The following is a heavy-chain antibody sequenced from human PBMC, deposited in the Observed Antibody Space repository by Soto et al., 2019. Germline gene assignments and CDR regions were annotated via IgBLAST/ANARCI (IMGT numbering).Heavy chain of an antibody. Sequence: EVQLVESGGGLGRPGESLRLSCVASGFDFSDRGMNWVRQAPGRGLEWVSFISSGGGNIKYADSVKGRFTISRDNAKKSLSLQMNSLRAEDTAVYFCVRGVGYCSTSDCSPGYYFDFWGRGTLVTVSS. J-gene: IGHJ4*02. D-gene: IGHD2-2*03. CDR1: GFDFSDRG. V-gene: IGHV3-21*01. CDR3: VRGVGYCSTSDCSPGYYFDF. CDR2: ISSGGGNI.